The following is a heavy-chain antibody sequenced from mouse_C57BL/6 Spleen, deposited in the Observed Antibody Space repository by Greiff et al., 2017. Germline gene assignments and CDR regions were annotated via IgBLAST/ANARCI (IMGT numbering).Heavy chain of an antibody. CDR2: IWTGGGT. J-gene: IGHJ1*03. V-gene: IGHV2-9-1*01. Sequence: VKLVESGPGLVAPSQCLSITCTVSGFSLTSYAISWVRQPPGKGLEWLGVIWTGGGTNYNSALKSRLSISKENSKSQVFLIMNSLQTDDTAMYYCARNTIYDGYQGYFDVWGTGTTVTVSS. CDR3: ARNTIYDGYQGYFDV. CDR1: GFSLTSYA. D-gene: IGHD2-3*01.